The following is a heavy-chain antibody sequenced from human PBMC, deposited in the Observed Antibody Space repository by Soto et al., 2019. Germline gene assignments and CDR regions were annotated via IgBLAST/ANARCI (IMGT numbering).Heavy chain of an antibody. CDR1: GGTFSSYA. CDR3: ARGAITGYSGYDRGDDAFDI. J-gene: IGHJ3*02. CDR2: IIPIFGTA. D-gene: IGHD5-12*01. Sequence: SVKVSCKASGGTFSSYAISWVRQAPGQGLEWMGGIIPIFGTANYAQKFQGRVTLTADESTSTAYMELSSLRSEDTAVYYCARGAITGYSGYDRGDDAFDIWGQGTMVTVSS. V-gene: IGHV1-69*13.